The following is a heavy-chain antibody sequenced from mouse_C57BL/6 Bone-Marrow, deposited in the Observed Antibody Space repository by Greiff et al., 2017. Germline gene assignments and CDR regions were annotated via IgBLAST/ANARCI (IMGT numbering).Heavy chain of an antibody. CDR3: ARNYDYAFDY. J-gene: IGHJ2*01. Sequence: LQQPGAELVRPGTSVKLSCKASGYTFTSYWMHWVKQRPGQGLEWIGVIDPSDSYTNYNQKFKGKATLTVDTSSSTAYMQLSSLTSEDSAVYYCARNYDYAFDYWGQGTTLTVSS. D-gene: IGHD2-4*01. CDR2: IDPSDSYT. V-gene: IGHV1-59*01. CDR1: GYTFTSYW.